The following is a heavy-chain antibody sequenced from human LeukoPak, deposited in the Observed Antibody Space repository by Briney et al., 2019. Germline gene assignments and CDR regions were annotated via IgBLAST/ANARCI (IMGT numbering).Heavy chain of an antibody. V-gene: IGHV3-23*01. J-gene: IGHJ4*02. CDR3: VRGAYSSSWLNFDY. D-gene: IGHD6-13*01. CDR2: ISGSGGST. CDR1: RFTFSSYA. Sequence: GGSLRLSCAASRFTFSSYAMSWVRQAPGKGLEWVSGISGSGGSTDYADSVKGRFTISRDNSKNTLYLQMNSLRAEDTAVYYCVRGAYSSSWLNFDYWGQGTLVTVSS.